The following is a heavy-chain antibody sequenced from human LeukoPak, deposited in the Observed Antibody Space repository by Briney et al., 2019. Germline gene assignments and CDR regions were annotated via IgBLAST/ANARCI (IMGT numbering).Heavy chain of an antibody. CDR3: AKDPAIAAAGPYYFDY. Sequence: GGSLRLSCAASGFTFSSYGMSWVRQAPGKGLEWVSASSGSGGSTYYADSVKGRFTISRDNSKNTLYLQMNSLRAEDTAVYYCAKDPAIAAAGPYYFDYWGQGTLVTVSS. D-gene: IGHD6-13*01. CDR1: GFTFSSYG. J-gene: IGHJ4*02. V-gene: IGHV3-23*01. CDR2: SSGSGGST.